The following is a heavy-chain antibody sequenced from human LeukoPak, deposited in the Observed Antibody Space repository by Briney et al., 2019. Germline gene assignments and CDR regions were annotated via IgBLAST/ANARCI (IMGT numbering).Heavy chain of an antibody. D-gene: IGHD2-2*01. CDR3: ARVVPAAMRVDYFDY. J-gene: IGHJ4*02. CDR1: GFTFSDYY. V-gene: IGHV3-11*01. Sequence: GGSLRLSCAASGFTFSDYYMSWIRQAPGKGLEWVSYISSSGSTIYYADSVKGRFIISRDNAKNSLYLQMNSLRAEDTAVYYCARVVPAAMRVDYFDYWGQGTLVTVSS. CDR2: ISSSGSTI.